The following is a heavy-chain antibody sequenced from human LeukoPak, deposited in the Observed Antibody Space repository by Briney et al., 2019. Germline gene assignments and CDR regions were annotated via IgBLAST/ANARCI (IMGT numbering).Heavy chain of an antibody. V-gene: IGHV1-69*13. Sequence: SVKVSCKASGGTFSSYAISWVRQAPGQGLEWMGGIIPIFGTANYAQKFQGRVTITADESTSTAYMGLSSLRSEDTAVYYCARTDGSGSYYDSDYFDYWGQGTLVTVSS. D-gene: IGHD3-10*01. CDR3: ARTDGSGSYYDSDYFDY. J-gene: IGHJ4*02. CDR1: GGTFSSYA. CDR2: IIPIFGTA.